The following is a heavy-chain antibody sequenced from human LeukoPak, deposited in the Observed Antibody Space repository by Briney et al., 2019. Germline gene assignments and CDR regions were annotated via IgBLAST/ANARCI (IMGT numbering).Heavy chain of an antibody. V-gene: IGHV1-24*01. CDR3: ATEGYYDSSGYYTDY. D-gene: IGHD3-22*01. CDR1: GYTLTELS. CDR2: FDLEKGET. Sequence: ASVKVSCKVSGYTLTELSMHWVRQAPGKGFEWMGRFDLEKGETIYAQKFQGRVTMTEDTSTDTAYMELSSLRSEDTAVYYCATEGYYDSSGYYTDYWGQGTLVTVSS. J-gene: IGHJ4*02.